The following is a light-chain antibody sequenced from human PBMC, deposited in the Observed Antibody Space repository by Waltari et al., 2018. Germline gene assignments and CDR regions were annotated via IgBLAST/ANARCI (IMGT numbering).Light chain of an antibody. J-gene: IGLJ1*01. Sequence: QSALTQPPSASGSPGQSVTISCPGTSGDIGTYDHVSWYQQHPGKAPKVLVYAVTKRPPGVPVRFSGAKSGDTAFLTVAGLQAEDEADYYCSSYAGNYIYVFGTGTEVTVL. CDR3: SSYAGNYIYV. V-gene: IGLV2-8*01. CDR2: AVT. CDR1: SGDIGTYDH.